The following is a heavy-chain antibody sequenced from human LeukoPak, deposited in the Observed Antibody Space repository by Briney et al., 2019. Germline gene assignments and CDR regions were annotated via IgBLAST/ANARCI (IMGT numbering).Heavy chain of an antibody. J-gene: IGHJ5*01. CDR3: ARDREFCDSNCYSGWFAS. CDR1: GYTFTDYL. D-gene: IGHD3-22*01. Sequence: ASVKVSCKASGYTFTDYLIRWVRQAPGQGPEWMGRINPNSGGTRYAQKFQGRVIMTRDTSITTLYMELSSLRSDDTAVYYCARDREFCDSNCYSGWFASWGQGTLVTVSS. V-gene: IGHV1-2*06. CDR2: INPNSGGT.